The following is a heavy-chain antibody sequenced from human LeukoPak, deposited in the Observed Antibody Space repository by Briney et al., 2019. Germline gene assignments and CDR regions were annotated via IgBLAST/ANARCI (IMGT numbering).Heavy chain of an antibody. CDR2: ISWNSGSI. D-gene: IGHD2-2*02. CDR1: GFTLDEYA. J-gene: IGHJ3*02. V-gene: IGHV3-9*01. Sequence: PGRSLRLSCAASGFTLDEYAMHWVRPAPGKRLGWVSGISWNSGSIAYAVVVKVPFTISRDKAKNSLYLQMNRPRAADTALSYCAKDPPYCSSTSCYRGASDIWGQGTIVSVS. CDR3: AKDPPYCSSTSCYRGASDI.